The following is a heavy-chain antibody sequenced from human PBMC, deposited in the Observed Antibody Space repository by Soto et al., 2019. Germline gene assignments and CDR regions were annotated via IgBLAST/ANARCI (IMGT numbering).Heavy chain of an antibody. CDR1: GLTFSAHY. J-gene: IGHJ6*02. CDR2: ISSSAGTI. CDR3: ARAPYFGSGTYYYYALDV. D-gene: IGHD3-10*01. Sequence: QVQLVESGGGLVKPGGSLRLSCAASGLTFSAHYMTWIRQAPGKGLEWISYISSSAGTIYYADSVKGRFTISRENAKNSMYLQMTNLRAEHTAVYYCARAPYFGSGTYYYYALDVWGQGTTVTVAS. V-gene: IGHV3-11*01.